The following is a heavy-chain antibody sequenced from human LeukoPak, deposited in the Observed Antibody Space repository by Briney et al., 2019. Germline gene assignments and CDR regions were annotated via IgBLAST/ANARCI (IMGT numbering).Heavy chain of an antibody. D-gene: IGHD3-22*01. CDR2: IIPIFGTA. CDR1: GGTFSSYA. V-gene: IGHV1-69*13. Sequence: ASVKVSCKASGGTFSSYAISWVRQAPGQGLEWMGGIIPIFGTANYAQKFQGRATITADESTSTAYMELSSLRSEDTAVYYCQRTRHYYDSSGYFYFDYWGQGTLVTVSS. J-gene: IGHJ4*02. CDR3: QRTRHYYDSSGYFYFDY.